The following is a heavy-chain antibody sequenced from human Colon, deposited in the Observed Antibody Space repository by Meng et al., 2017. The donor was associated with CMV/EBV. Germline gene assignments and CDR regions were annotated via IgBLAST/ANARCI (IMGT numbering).Heavy chain of an antibody. CDR3: AREQPVNSGSHDGGYYYYGMDV. J-gene: IGHJ6*02. Sequence: ASVKVSCKASGYTFTGYYMHWVRQAPGQGLEWMGWINPNSGGTNYAQKFQGRVTMTRDTSISTAYMELSRLRSDDTAVYYCAREQPVNSGSHDGGYYYYGMDVWGQGTTVTVSS. CDR2: INPNSGGT. CDR1: GYTFTGYY. V-gene: IGHV1-2*02. D-gene: IGHD1-26*01.